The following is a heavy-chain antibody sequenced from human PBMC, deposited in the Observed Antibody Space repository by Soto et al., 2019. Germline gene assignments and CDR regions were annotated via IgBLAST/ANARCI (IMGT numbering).Heavy chain of an antibody. CDR1: GYTFTSYG. V-gene: IGHV1-18*01. D-gene: IGHD1-26*01. CDR3: ARVEWELHWFDP. CDR2: ISAYNGNT. Sequence: ASVKVSCTASGYTFTSYGISWVRQAPGQGLEWMGWISAYNGNTNYAQKLQGRVTMTTDTSTSTAYMELRSLRSDDTAVYYCARVEWELHWFDPWGQGTLDTVSS. J-gene: IGHJ5*02.